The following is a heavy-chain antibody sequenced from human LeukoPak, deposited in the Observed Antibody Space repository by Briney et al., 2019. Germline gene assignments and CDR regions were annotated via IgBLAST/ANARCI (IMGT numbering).Heavy chain of an antibody. V-gene: IGHV1-8*03. D-gene: IGHD5-18*01. CDR1: GYTFTSYD. J-gene: IGHJ4*02. Sequence: ASVKVSCKASGYTFTSYDINWVRQGTGLGLEGMGWMNNNSGNTGYAQKFQGRVTITRNTSISTAYMELSSLRSEDTAVYYSPRGGGYSYDLDYWGQGTLVTVSS. CDR2: MNNNSGNT. CDR3: PRGGGYSYDLDY.